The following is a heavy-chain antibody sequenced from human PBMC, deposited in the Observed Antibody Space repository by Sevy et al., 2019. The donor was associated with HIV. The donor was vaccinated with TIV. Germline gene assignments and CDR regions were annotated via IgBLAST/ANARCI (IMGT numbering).Heavy chain of an antibody. V-gene: IGHV3-13*01. D-gene: IGHD3-22*01. CDR3: ARESSVGFYFDY. Sequence: GGSLRLSCAASGFIFNSYSMNWVRQATGKGLEWVSAIGTAGDTYYPGSVKGRFTISRENAKNSLYLQMNSLRAGDTAVYYCARESSVGFYFDYWGQGTLVTVSS. CDR1: GFIFNSYS. CDR2: IGTAGDT. J-gene: IGHJ4*02.